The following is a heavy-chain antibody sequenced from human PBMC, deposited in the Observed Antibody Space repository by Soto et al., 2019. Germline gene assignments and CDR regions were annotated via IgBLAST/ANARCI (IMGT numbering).Heavy chain of an antibody. V-gene: IGHV4-61*01. CDR2: IYYSGST. Sequence: PSETLSLTCTVSGGSVSSGSYYWSWIRQPPGKGLEWIGYIYYSGSTNYNPSLKSRATISVDTSKNQFSLKLSSVTAADTAVYYCARVISSAWPDYFDYWGQGTLVTVSS. J-gene: IGHJ4*01. CDR3: ARVISSAWPDYFDY. D-gene: IGHD6-19*01. CDR1: GGSVSSGSYY.